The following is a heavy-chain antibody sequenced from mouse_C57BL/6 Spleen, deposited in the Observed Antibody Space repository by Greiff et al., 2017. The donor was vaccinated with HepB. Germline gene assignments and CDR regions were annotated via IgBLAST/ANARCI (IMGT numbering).Heavy chain of an antibody. CDR1: GYAFSSYW. Sequence: QVQLQQSGAELVKPGASVKISCKASGYAFSSYWMNWVKQRPGKGLEWIGQIYPGDGDTNYNGKFKGKATLTADKSSSTAYMQLSSLTSEDSAVYFCARWGAGGPHFDYWGQGTTLTVSS. CDR2: IYPGDGDT. V-gene: IGHV1-80*01. CDR3: ARWGAGGPHFDY. J-gene: IGHJ2*01.